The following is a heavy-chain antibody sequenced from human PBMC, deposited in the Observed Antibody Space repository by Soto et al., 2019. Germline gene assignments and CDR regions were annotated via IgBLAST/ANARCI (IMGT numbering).Heavy chain of an antibody. D-gene: IGHD3-10*01. V-gene: IGHV4-31*03. CDR1: GGSISSGGYY. Sequence: QVQLLESGPGLVKASQTLSLTCSISGGSISSGGYYWSWVRQRPGKGVEWIGYIYFNENTYYNPSLKTRVTISAGTSKSQFSLRLSSVTAADAAVYYCARQITMVRGIDFWGPGISVSVSS. CDR2: IYFNENT. J-gene: IGHJ4*02. CDR3: ARQITMVRGIDF.